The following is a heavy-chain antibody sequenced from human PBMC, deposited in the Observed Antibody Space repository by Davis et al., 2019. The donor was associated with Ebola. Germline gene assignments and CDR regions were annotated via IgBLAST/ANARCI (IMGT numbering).Heavy chain of an antibody. CDR3: VRGGRIAARRKFDY. CDR2: IKQDGSEK. J-gene: IGHJ4*02. Sequence: GESLKISCAASGFTVSSNYMSWVRQAPGKGLEWVANIKQDGSEKYYVDSVKGRFTISRDNAKNSLYLQMNSLRAEDTAVYYCVRGGRIAARRKFDYWGQGTLVTVSS. V-gene: IGHV3-7*03. CDR1: GFTVSSNY. D-gene: IGHD6-6*01.